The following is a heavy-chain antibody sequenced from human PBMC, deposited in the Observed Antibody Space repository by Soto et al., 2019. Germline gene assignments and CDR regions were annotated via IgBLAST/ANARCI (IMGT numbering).Heavy chain of an antibody. CDR2: INAGNGNT. Sequence: ASVKVSCKASGYTFTSYAMHWVRQAPGQRLEWMGWINAGNGNTKYSQKFQGRVTITRDTSASTAYMELSSLRSEDTAVYYCARGGSTGWLRNYFDYWVQGTLVTVSS. J-gene: IGHJ4*02. V-gene: IGHV1-3*01. D-gene: IGHD5-12*01. CDR1: GYTFTSYA. CDR3: ARGGSTGWLRNYFDY.